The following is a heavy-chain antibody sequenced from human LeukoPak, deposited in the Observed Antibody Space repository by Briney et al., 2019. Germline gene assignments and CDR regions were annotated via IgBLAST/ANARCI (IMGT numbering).Heavy chain of an antibody. J-gene: IGHJ3*02. CDR2: IIPIFGTA. D-gene: IGHD6-13*01. Sequence: GASVKVSCKASGYTFTSYDINWVRQATGQGLEWMGGIIPIFGTANYAQKFQGRVTITADESTSTAYMELSSLRSEDTAVYYCARDQLHGSNWYLGAFDIWGQGTMVTVSS. CDR3: ARDQLHGSNWYLGAFDI. CDR1: GYTFTSYD. V-gene: IGHV1-69*13.